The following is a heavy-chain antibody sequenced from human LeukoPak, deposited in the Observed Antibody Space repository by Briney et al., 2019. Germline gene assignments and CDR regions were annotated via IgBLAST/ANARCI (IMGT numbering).Heavy chain of an antibody. CDR2: IYYSGST. J-gene: IGHJ5*02. V-gene: IGHV4-39*01. CDR3: ARGSITMVRGVMEHWFDP. CDR1: GGSISSSSYY. Sequence: SETLSLTCTVSGGSISSSSYYWGWIRQPPGKGLEWIGSIYYSGSTYYDPSLKSRVTISVDTSKNQFSLKLSSVTAADTAVYYCARGSITMVRGVMEHWFDPWGQGTLVTVSS. D-gene: IGHD3-10*01.